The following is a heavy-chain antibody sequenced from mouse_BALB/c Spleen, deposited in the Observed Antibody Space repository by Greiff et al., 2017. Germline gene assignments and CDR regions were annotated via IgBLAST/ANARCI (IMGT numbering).Heavy chain of an antibody. D-gene: IGHD2-10*02. CDR1: GFNIKDTY. CDR3: ARALYGKYAMDY. J-gene: IGHJ4*01. Sequence: VQLQQSGAELVTPGASVKLSCTASGFNIKDTYMHWVKQRPEQGLEWIGRIDPANGNTKYDPKFQGKATITADTSSNTAYLQLSSLTSEDTAVYYCARALYGKYAMDYWGQGTSVTVSS. CDR2: IDPANGNT. V-gene: IGHV14-3*02.